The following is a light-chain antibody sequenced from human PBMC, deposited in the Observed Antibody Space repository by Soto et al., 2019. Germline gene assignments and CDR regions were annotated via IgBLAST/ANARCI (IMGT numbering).Light chain of an antibody. Sequence: DIQMTQSPSTLSGSVGDGVTITCRASESIGRWLAWYQQKPGKAPKLLIYEASSLEGGVPSRFSGRESGTEFALTISSLQPDDFATYYCQQYSSYSWTFGQGTKVDIK. CDR3: QQYSSYSWT. CDR1: ESIGRW. V-gene: IGKV1-5*03. J-gene: IGKJ1*01. CDR2: EAS.